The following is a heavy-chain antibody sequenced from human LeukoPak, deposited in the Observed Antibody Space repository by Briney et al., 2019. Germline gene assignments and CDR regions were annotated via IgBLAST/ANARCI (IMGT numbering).Heavy chain of an antibody. J-gene: IGHJ4*02. V-gene: IGHV3-21*01. D-gene: IGHD2-21*02. CDR3: ARECHCDLFY. CDR2: IGSGNTYI. Sequence: GGSLRLSCAASGFTFSTYTMYWVRPAPGKGLEWVSSIGSGNTYISYADSVKGRFTIYRDNAKNSLYLKMSSLRAEDTAVYYCARECHCDLFYWGQGTLVTVSS. CDR1: GFTFSTYT.